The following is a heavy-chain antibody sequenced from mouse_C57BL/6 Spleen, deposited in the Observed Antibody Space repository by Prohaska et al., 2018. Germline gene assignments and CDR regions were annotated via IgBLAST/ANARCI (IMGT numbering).Heavy chain of an antibody. D-gene: IGHD4-1*01. CDR2: INPDSSTI. Sequence: EVKLLQSGGGLVQPGGSLKLSCAASGLDFSRYWMSWVRRAPEKGLEWIGEINPDSSTINYAPSLKDKVIISRDNAKNTLYLQMSKVRSEDTALYYCASPNWDWYFDVWGTGTTVTVSS. CDR3: ASPNWDWYFDV. J-gene: IGHJ1*03. CDR1: GLDFSRYW. V-gene: IGHV4-1*01.